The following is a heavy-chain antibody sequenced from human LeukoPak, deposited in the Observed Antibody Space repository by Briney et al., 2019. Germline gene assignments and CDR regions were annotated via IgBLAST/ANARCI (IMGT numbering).Heavy chain of an antibody. J-gene: IGHJ3*02. Sequence: PGGSLRLSCAASGFSFSNYWMHWVRLAPGKGLVWVSRISRDGSSTIYADSVKGRFTISRDNARDTLYLQMSSLRAEDTAVYYCARQIEGGYHAFDIWGHGTMVPVSS. V-gene: IGHV3-74*01. CDR2: ISRDGSST. D-gene: IGHD3-16*02. CDR1: GFSFSNYW. CDR3: ARQIEGGYHAFDI.